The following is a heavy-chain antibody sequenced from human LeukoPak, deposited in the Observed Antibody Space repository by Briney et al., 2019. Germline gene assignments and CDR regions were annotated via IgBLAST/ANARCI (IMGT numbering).Heavy chain of an antibody. Sequence: ASVKVSCKASGYTFSGYQMHWVRQAPGQGLEWMGWINPNSGDTNYAQKFQGRVTMTRDTSISTAYMELSRLRSDDTAVYYCARDPSEVTDIRDGGYWGQGTLVTVSS. CDR2: INPNSGDT. V-gene: IGHV1-2*02. J-gene: IGHJ4*02. CDR3: ARDPSEVTDIRDGGY. CDR1: GYTFSGYQ. D-gene: IGHD5-24*01.